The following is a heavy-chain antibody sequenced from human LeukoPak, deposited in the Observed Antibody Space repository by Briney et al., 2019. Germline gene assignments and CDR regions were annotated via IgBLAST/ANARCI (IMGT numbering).Heavy chain of an antibody. D-gene: IGHD3-22*01. CDR1: GGSISSSSYY. Sequence: SETLSLTCIVSGGSISSSSYYWGWIRQPPGKGLEWIGSIYYSGSTYYNPSLKSRVTTSVDTSKKQFSLKLSSVTAADTAVYYCARDRGYYDSSGYLYWGQGTLVTVSS. CDR2: IYYSGST. J-gene: IGHJ4*02. V-gene: IGHV4-39*07. CDR3: ARDRGYYDSSGYLY.